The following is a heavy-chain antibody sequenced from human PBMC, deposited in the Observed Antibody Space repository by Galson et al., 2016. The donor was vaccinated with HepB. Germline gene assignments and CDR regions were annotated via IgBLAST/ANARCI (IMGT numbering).Heavy chain of an antibody. V-gene: IGHV3-7*05. CDR3: ARRRGSGSHDY. CDR1: GFTLSSYW. CDR2: IKQDGSEE. D-gene: IGHD3-10*01. Sequence: LSCAASGFTLSSYWMSWVRQAPGKGLEWVANIKQDGSEEYYVDSVKGRFTISRDNAKNSLYLQMNSLRAEDTAVYYCARRRGSGSHDYWGQGTLVTVSS. J-gene: IGHJ4*02.